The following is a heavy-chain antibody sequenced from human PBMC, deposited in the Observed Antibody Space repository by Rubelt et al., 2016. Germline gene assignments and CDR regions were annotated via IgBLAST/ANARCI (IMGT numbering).Heavy chain of an antibody. V-gene: IGHV1-3*01. D-gene: IGHD2-8*01. CDR1: GYTFTSYA. J-gene: IGHJ4*02. CDR3: AAGVDYYFDY. Sequence: QVQLVQSGAEVKKPGASVKVSCKASGYTFTSYAMHWVRQAPGQGLEWMGWINAGNGNTKYSQTFQGRVTSTRYTAASTAYMELSSLRSEDTAVYYCAAGVDYYFDYWGQGTLVTVSS. CDR2: INAGNGNT.